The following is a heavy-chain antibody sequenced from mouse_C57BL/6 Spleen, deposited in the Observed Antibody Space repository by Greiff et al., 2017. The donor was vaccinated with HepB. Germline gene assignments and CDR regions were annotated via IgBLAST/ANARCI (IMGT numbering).Heavy chain of an antibody. J-gene: IGHJ2*01. D-gene: IGHD4-1*01. CDR2: ISSGSSTI. CDR1: GFTFSDYG. Sequence: EVQGVESGGGLVKPGGSLKLSCAASGFTFSDYGMHWVRQAPEKGLEWVAYISSGSSTIYYADTVKGRFTISRDNAKNTLFLQMTSLRSEDTAMYYCARPGTAEDCFDYWGQGTTLTVSS. V-gene: IGHV5-17*01. CDR3: ARPGTAEDCFDY.